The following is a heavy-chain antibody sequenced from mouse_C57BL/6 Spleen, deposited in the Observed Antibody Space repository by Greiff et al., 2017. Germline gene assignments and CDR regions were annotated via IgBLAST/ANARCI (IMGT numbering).Heavy chain of an antibody. CDR1: GYTFTDYY. CDR2: INPNNGGT. CDR3: ARLAWDNFDD. J-gene: IGHJ2*01. D-gene: IGHD4-1*01. V-gene: IGHV1-26*01. Sequence: VQLQQSGPELVKPGASVKISCKASGYTFTDYYMNWVKQSHGKSLEWIGDINPNNGGTSYNQKFKGKATLTVDKSSSTAYMELRSLTSEDSAVYYCARLAWDNFDDWGQGTTLTVAS.